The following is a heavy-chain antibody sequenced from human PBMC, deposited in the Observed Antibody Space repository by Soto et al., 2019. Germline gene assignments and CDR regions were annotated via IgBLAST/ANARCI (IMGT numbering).Heavy chain of an antibody. Sequence: EVQLLDSGGGLVQPGGSLRLSCAASGFTFNNYAMSWVRQAPGKGLEWVSSISASGGSTNSADAVKGRFTNSRENSENTVYLQMNSLRAEDTAVYYCVKTRLAGGFDYWGQGSLVTVSS. V-gene: IGHV3-23*01. CDR3: VKTRLAGGFDY. J-gene: IGHJ4*02. D-gene: IGHD3-16*01. CDR1: GFTFNNYA. CDR2: ISASGGST.